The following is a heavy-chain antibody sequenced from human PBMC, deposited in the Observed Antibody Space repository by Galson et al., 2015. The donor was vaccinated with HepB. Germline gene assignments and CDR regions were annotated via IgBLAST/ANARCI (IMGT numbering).Heavy chain of an antibody. CDR2: IRSKANSYAT. D-gene: IGHD6-19*01. CDR3: TSTGYSSGWITDY. CDR1: GFTFSGSA. Sequence: SLRLSCAASGFTFSGSAMHWVRQASGQGLEWVGRIRSKANSYATAYAASVKGRFTISRDDSKNTAYLQMNSPKTEDTAVYYCTSTGYSSGWITDYWGQGTLVTVSS. J-gene: IGHJ4*02. V-gene: IGHV3-73*01.